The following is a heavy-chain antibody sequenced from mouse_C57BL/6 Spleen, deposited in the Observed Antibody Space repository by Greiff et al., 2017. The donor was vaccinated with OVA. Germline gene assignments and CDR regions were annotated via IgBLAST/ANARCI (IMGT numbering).Heavy chain of an antibody. CDR1: GFTFTDYY. D-gene: IGHD1-1*01. Sequence: EVNVVESGGGLVQPGGSLSLSCAASGFTFTDYYMSWVRQPPGKALEWLGFIRNKANGYTTEYSASVKGRFTISRDNSQSILYLQMNALRAEDSATYYCASSYYYGSSPAWFAYWGQGTLVTVSA. CDR2: IRNKANGYTT. CDR3: ASSYYYGSSPAWFAY. V-gene: IGHV7-3*01. J-gene: IGHJ3*01.